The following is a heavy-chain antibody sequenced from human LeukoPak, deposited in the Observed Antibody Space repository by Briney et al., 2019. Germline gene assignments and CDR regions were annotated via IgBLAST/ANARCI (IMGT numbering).Heavy chain of an antibody. J-gene: IGHJ4*02. V-gene: IGHV3-74*01. Sequence: GGSLRLSCAASGFTFSNYWMHWVRQAPGKGLVWVSRINSDGIKTSYADSVKGRFTISRDNAKNTLYLQMNSLRAEDTAVYYCARDEYDILTGYTLRMDYWGQGTLVTVSS. CDR2: INSDGIKT. CDR3: ARDEYDILTGYTLRMDY. D-gene: IGHD3-9*01. CDR1: GFTFSNYW.